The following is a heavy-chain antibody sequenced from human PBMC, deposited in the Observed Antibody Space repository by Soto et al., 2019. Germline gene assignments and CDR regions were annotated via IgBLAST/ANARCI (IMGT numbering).Heavy chain of an antibody. CDR1: GFTFNSYG. J-gene: IGHJ6*03. D-gene: IGHD3-10*01. V-gene: IGHV3-33*01. CDR2: IWYDGSNK. Sequence: GGSLRLSCATSGFTFNSYGMHWVRQAPGKGLEWVAIIWYDGSNKYYADSVKGRFTISRDNSKNTLYLQLNSLRAEDTAVYYCARAPEGSGGLGGWATIYYFFYYMDVWGKGTTVTVSS. CDR3: ARAPEGSGGLGGWATIYYFFYYMDV.